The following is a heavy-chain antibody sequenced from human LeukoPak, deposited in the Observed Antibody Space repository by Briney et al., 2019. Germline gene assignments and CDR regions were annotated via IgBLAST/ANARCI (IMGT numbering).Heavy chain of an antibody. CDR2: INHSGST. V-gene: IGHV4-34*01. CDR3: ARLPLSYCSSTSCYDY. Sequence: SETLSLTCAVYGGSFSGYYWSWIRQPPGKGLEWIGEINHSGSTNYNPSLKSRVTISVDTSKNQFSLKLSSVTAADTAVYYCARLPLSYCSSTSCYDYWGRGTLVTVSS. D-gene: IGHD2-2*01. CDR1: GGSFSGYY. J-gene: IGHJ4*02.